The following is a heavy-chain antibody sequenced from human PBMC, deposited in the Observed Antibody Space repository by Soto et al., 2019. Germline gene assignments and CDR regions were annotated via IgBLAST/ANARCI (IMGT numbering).Heavy chain of an antibody. CDR1: GGSISSSSYY. CDR3: ARVVVPAAMTLDYYYYMDV. J-gene: IGHJ6*03. D-gene: IGHD2-2*01. V-gene: IGHV4-39*01. CDR2: IYYSGST. Sequence: TSETLSLTCTVSGGSISSSSYYWGWIRQPPGKGLEWIGSIYYSGSTYYNPSLKSRVTISVDTSKNQFSLKLSSVTAADTAVYYCARVVVPAAMTLDYYYYMDVWGKGTTVTVSS.